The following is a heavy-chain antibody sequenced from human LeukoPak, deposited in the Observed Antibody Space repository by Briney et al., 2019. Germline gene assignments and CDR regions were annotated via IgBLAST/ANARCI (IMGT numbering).Heavy chain of an antibody. D-gene: IGHD4-17*01. Sequence: SVKVSCKASGGTFSSYAISWVRQAPGQGLEWMGGIIPIFGTANYAQKFQGRVTITTDGSTSTAYMELSSLRSEDTAVYYCARDLWASPDYGDYSDYWGQGTLVTVSS. CDR2: IIPIFGTA. V-gene: IGHV1-69*05. CDR1: GGTFSSYA. J-gene: IGHJ4*02. CDR3: ARDLWASPDYGDYSDY.